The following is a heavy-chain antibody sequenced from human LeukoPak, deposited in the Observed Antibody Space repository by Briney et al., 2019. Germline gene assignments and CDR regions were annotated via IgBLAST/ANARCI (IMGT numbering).Heavy chain of an antibody. J-gene: IGHJ4*02. CDR1: RFTFSTYA. Sequence: GGSVRLSCTASRFTFSTYAMSWVRQAPGKGLEWVSSISGSGDTTYYTGSVKGRFTISRDNSKNALYLQMSSLRAEDTAVYYCAKSQRNDQQVVQRIDYWGQGTLVTVSS. CDR2: ISGSGDTT. CDR3: AKSQRNDQQVVQRIDY. V-gene: IGHV3-23*01. D-gene: IGHD2-2*01.